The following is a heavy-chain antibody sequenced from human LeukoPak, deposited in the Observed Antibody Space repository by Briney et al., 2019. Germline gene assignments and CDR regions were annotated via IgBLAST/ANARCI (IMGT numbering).Heavy chain of an antibody. CDR3: ARDQVGWGYFDL. Sequence: PSETLSLTCTVSGGSISSYYWSWIRQPPGKGLEWIGYIYYSGSTNYNPSLKSRVTISVDTSKNQFSLKLSSVTAADTAVYYCARDQVGWGYFDLWGRGTLVTVSS. D-gene: IGHD1-26*01. CDR1: GGSISSYY. V-gene: IGHV4-59*01. CDR2: IYYSGST. J-gene: IGHJ2*01.